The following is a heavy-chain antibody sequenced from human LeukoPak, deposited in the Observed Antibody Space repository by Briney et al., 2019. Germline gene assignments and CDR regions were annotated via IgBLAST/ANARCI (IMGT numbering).Heavy chain of an antibody. CDR3: ARHPTSGWYFDF. Sequence: ASVKVSCKASGYTFTGYYLHWMRRAPGQGLEWMGWLNPNSGGTNYAQKFQGRVTVTRDTSISTAYLELSRLRSDDPAVYYCARHPTSGWYFDFWGQGTLVTVSS. J-gene: IGHJ4*02. CDR2: LNPNSGGT. D-gene: IGHD6-19*01. CDR1: GYTFTGYY. V-gene: IGHV1-2*02.